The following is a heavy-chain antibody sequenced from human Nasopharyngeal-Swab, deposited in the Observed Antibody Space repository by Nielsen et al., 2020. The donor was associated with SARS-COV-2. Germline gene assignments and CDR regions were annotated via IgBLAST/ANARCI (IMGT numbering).Heavy chain of an antibody. D-gene: IGHD3-3*01. V-gene: IGHV3-15*07. J-gene: IGHJ3*02. CDR1: GFTFSNAW. Sequence: GESLKISCAVSGFTFSNAWMNWVRQAPGKGLEWVGRIKSKTDGGTTDYAAPVKGRFTISRADSKNTLYLKMNSLNTEDAAVYDCTTDRGFWSGRDTFDIWGQGTMVTVSS. CDR3: TTDRGFWSGRDTFDI. CDR2: IKSKTDGGTT.